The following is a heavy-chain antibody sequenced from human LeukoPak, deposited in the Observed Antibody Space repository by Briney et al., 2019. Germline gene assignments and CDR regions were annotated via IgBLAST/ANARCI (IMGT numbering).Heavy chain of an antibody. CDR3: AKDQAPDYYYGMDV. CDR1: GFTFDDYA. Sequence: PGGSLRLSCAASGFTFDDYAVHWVRHAPGKGLEWVSGISWNSGSIGYADSVKGRFTISRDNAKNSLYLQMNSLRAEDTALYYCAKDQAPDYYYGMDVWGQGTTVTVSS. J-gene: IGHJ6*02. V-gene: IGHV3-9*01. CDR2: ISWNSGSI.